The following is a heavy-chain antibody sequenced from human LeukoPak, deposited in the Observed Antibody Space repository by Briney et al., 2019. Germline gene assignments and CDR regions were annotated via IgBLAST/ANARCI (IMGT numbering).Heavy chain of an antibody. D-gene: IGHD1-1*01. J-gene: IGHJ4*02. CDR3: ARLRSPGTD. CDR2: IRHSGRT. Sequence: PSETLSLTCAIYGESFSGYYWSWIRQPPEKGLEWIGEIRHSGRTNYNPSHKSRVTISLDTSRNQLSLKLNSVTAADTAVYYCARLRSPGTDWGQGTLVTVSS. CDR1: GESFSGYY. V-gene: IGHV4-34*01.